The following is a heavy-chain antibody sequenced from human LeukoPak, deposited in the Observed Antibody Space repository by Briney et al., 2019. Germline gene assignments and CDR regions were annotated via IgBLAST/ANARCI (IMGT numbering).Heavy chain of an antibody. CDR3: ARDPLPYSSSWYYFDY. Sequence: ASVKVSCKASGGTFSSYTISWVRQAPGQGLEWMGWISAYNGNTNYAQKLQGRVTMTTDTSTSTAYMELRSLRSDDTAVYYCARDPLPYSSSWYYFDYWGQGTLVTVSS. J-gene: IGHJ4*02. V-gene: IGHV1-18*01. D-gene: IGHD6-13*01. CDR1: GGTFSSYT. CDR2: ISAYNGNT.